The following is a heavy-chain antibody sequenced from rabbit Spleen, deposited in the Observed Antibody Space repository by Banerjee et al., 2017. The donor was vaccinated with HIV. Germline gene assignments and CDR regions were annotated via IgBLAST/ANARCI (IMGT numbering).Heavy chain of an antibody. J-gene: IGHJ4*01. V-gene: IGHV1S45*01. Sequence: QEQLVESGGDLVQPEGSLTLTCTASGFSFSSSDDMCWVRQAPGKGLEWIACINIVSRDSTYYANWAKGRFTISKTSSTTVTLQMTSLTAADTATYFCARGYANSSSGLPTYYFNLWGQGTLVTVS. CDR1: GFSFSSSDD. CDR3: ARGYANSSSGLPTYYFNL. D-gene: IGHD1-1*01. CDR2: INIVSRDST.